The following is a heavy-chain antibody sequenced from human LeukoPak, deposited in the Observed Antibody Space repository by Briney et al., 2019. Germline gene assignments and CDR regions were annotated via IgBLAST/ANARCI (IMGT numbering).Heavy chain of an antibody. V-gene: IGHV1-69-2*01. Sequence: GASVKVSCKVSGYTFTDYYMHWVQQAPGKGPEWMGLVDPEDGETIYAEKFQGRVTITADTSTDTAYVELSSLRSEDTAVYYCATLDTAMVNGVDYWGQGTLVTVSS. CDR2: VDPEDGET. CDR1: GYTFTDYY. D-gene: IGHD5-18*01. J-gene: IGHJ4*02. CDR3: ATLDTAMVNGVDY.